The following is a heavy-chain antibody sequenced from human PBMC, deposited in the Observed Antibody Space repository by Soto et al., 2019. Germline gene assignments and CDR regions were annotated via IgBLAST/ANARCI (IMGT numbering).Heavy chain of an antibody. V-gene: IGHV3-30-3*01. J-gene: IGHJ4*02. D-gene: IGHD2-15*01. CDR3: ARSMVVVAESPDY. Sequence: GGSLRLSCAASGFTFSSYAMHWVRQAPGKGLEWVAVISYDGSNKYYADSVKGRFTISRDNSKNTLYLQMNSLRAEDTAVYYCARSMVVVAESPDYWGQGTLVTVSS. CDR1: GFTFSSYA. CDR2: ISYDGSNK.